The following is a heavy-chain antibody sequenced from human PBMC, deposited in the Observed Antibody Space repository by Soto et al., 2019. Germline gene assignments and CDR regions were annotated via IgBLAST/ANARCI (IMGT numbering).Heavy chain of an antibody. V-gene: IGHV3-53*02. Sequence: EVQLVDTGGGLIQPGGSLRLSCAASGFTVSSNYMSWVRQAPGKGLEWVSVIYSAGSTYYADSVKGRFTISRDNSNNMVYLQMNSLRAEDTAVYYCARGYSGGGRCYATYYYGMDVWGQGTTVTVSS. D-gene: IGHD2-15*01. CDR2: IYSAGST. CDR3: ARGYSGGGRCYATYYYGMDV. CDR1: GFTVSSNY. J-gene: IGHJ6*02.